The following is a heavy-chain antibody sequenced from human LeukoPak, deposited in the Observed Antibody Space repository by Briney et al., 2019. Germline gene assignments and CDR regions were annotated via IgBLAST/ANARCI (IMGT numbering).Heavy chain of an antibody. J-gene: IGHJ4*02. CDR3: ARGALDMGYDY. D-gene: IGHD3-9*01. Sequence: SETLSLTCTVSGGSISSYYWSWIRQPPGKGLEWIGYIYYSGSTNYNPSLKSRVTISVDTSKNQFSLKLSSVTAADAAVYYCARGALDMGYDYWGQGTLVTVSS. V-gene: IGHV4-59*08. CDR2: IYYSGST. CDR1: GGSISSYY.